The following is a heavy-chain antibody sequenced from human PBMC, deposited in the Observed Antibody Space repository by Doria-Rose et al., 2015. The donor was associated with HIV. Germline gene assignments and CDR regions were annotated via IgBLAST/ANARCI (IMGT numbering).Heavy chain of an antibody. CDR1: GVSLSSPGMG. CDR3: ARIKSSRWYHKCSFDF. CDR2: IFSDDER. Sequence: QITLKESGPVLVKPTETLTLTCTVSGVSLSSPGMGVSWIRQPPGKALEWLANIFSDDERSYKTALKSRLTISRCTTKSQVGLTRTDIDPVDPATYYCARIKSSRWYHKCSFDFWGQGTLVIVSA. J-gene: IGHJ4*02. V-gene: IGHV2-26*01. D-gene: IGHD6-13*01.